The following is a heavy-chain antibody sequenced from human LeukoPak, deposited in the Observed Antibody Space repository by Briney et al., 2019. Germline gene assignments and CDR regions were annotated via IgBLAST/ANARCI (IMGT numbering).Heavy chain of an antibody. D-gene: IGHD5-24*01. Sequence: ASVKVSCKASGGTFSSYAISWVRQAPGQGLEWMGGIIPIFGTANYAQKFQGRVTITADESTSTAYMELSSLRSEDTAVYYCAREGRDGYNSAYDYWGQGTLVTVSS. CDR2: IIPIFGTA. CDR1: GGTFSSYA. CDR3: AREGRDGYNSAYDY. V-gene: IGHV1-69*13. J-gene: IGHJ4*02.